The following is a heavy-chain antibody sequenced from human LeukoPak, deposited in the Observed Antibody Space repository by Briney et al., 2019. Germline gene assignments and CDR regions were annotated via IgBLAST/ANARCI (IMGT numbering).Heavy chain of an antibody. V-gene: IGHV3-23*01. CDR2: ISSSGSGGNT. D-gene: IGHD6-19*01. CDR3: ARAVMSEAGPQYYYYGMDV. CDR1: GFTFSNYW. Sequence: GGSLRLSCAASGFTFSNYWMSWARQAPGKGLEWVSGISSSGSGGNTYYADSVKGRFTISRDNSKNTLYLQMNSLRAEDTAVYYCARAVMSEAGPQYYYYGMDVWGQGTTVTVSS. J-gene: IGHJ6*02.